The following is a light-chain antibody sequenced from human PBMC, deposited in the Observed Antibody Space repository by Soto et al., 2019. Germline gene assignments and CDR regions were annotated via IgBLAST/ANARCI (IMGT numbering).Light chain of an antibody. CDR3: QQYYGSPVT. Sequence: DIVMTQSPDSLAVSLGERATINCKSSQSVLYNSNNKDFLAWYQQKLGQPPKLLIYWASTRESGIPDRFSGSGSGTDFTLTISSLQAEDVAVYYCQQYYGSPVTFGGGTKVDIK. V-gene: IGKV4-1*01. J-gene: IGKJ4*01. CDR1: QSVLYNSNNKDF. CDR2: WAS.